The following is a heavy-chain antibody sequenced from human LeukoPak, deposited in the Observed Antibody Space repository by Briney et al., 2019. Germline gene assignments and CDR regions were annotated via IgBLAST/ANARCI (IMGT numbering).Heavy chain of an antibody. CDR2: ISSSSSTI. J-gene: IGHJ4*02. CDR3: ARDTFFGTVVSH. V-gene: IGHV3-48*01. D-gene: IGHD4-23*01. Sequence: SGGSLRLSCAASAFTFSSYTINWVRQAPGKGLEWVSYISSSSSTIYYADSVKGRFTISRDNAKNSLYLQMNSLRAEDTAVYYCARDTFFGTVVSHWGQGTLVTVSS. CDR1: AFTFSSYT.